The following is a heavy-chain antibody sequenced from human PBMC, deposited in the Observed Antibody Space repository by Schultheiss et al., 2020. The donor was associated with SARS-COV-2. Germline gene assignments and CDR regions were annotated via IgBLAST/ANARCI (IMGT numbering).Heavy chain of an antibody. CDR3: ARGDCSSTSCYTPGYYYYGMDV. V-gene: IGHV1-18*01. Sequence: ASVKVSCKASGYTFTSYDINWVRQATGQGLEWMGWISAYNGNTNYAQKLQGRVTMTTDTSTSTAYMELSRLRSDDTAVYYCARGDCSSTSCYTPGYYYYGMDVWGQGTTVTVSS. D-gene: IGHD2-2*02. CDR1: GYTFTSYD. CDR2: ISAYNGNT. J-gene: IGHJ6*02.